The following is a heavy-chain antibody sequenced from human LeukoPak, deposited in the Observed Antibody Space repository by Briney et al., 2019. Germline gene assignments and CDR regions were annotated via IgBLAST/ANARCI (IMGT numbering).Heavy chain of an antibody. CDR2: IYYSGNT. CDR3: AIQGSTRNYVFDD. CDR1: VGSINRDY. Sequence: SETLSLSCTVSVGSINRDYWRCIRQPPGKGLEWIGCIYYSGNTNYNPSLKSRVTISVDTSNNQFSLKLSSVTAADTAVYYCAIQGSTRNYVFDDWGQGTLVTVSS. J-gene: IGHJ4*02. D-gene: IGHD3-10*01. V-gene: IGHV4-59*08.